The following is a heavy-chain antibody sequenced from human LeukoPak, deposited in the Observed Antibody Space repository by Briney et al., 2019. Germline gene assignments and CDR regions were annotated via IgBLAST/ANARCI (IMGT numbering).Heavy chain of an antibody. CDR1: GLTFSNYA. J-gene: IGHJ5*02. CDR2: IGGSGVNT. V-gene: IGHV3-23*01. CDR3: ANGMSGSSPYNWFDP. D-gene: IGHD1-26*01. Sequence: GGSLRLSCAVSGLTFSNYAMSWVRQAPGKGLEWVSVIGGSGVNTYYADSVKGRFTISRDNSKNTLFLQMNSLRAEDSAVYYCANGMSGSSPYNWFDPWGQGTLVTVSS.